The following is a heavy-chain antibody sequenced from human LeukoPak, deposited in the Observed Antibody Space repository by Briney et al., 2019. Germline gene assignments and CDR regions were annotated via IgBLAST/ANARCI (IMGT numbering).Heavy chain of an antibody. V-gene: IGHV1-18*01. D-gene: IGHD5-24*01. J-gene: IGHJ6*03. CDR3: ARDRRDGYKFYYYYYIDV. CDR2: ISTYNGNT. Sequence: ASVKVSCTASGYTFSSYDISWVRQAPGQGLEWMGCISTYNGNTNYAQEFQGRVTMTTDTSTSTAYMELRSLRSDDTAVYYCARDRRDGYKFYYYYYIDVWGKGTTVTVSS. CDR1: GYTFSSYD.